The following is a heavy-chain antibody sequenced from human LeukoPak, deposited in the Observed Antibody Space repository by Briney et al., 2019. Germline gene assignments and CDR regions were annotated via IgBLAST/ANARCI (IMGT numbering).Heavy chain of an antibody. CDR2: IRGSGGST. D-gene: IGHD5-12*01. J-gene: IGHJ4*02. V-gene: IGHV3-23*01. CDR1: GFTFSSYA. Sequence: GGSLRLSCAASGFTFSSYAMSWVRQAPGKGLEWVSAIRGSGGSTYYADSVKGRFTISRDNSKNTLYLQMTSLRAEDTAVYYCATYSDYDSGFDYWGQGTLVTVSS. CDR3: ATYSDYDSGFDY.